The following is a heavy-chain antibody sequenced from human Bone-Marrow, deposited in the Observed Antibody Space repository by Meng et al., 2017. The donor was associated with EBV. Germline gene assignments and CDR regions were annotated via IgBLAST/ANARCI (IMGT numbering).Heavy chain of an antibody. Sequence: QLQLQESGPGLVKPSETLSFTCTVSGGSISSSSYYWGWIRQPPGKGLEWIGSIYYSGSTYYNPSLKSRVTISVDTSKNQFSLKLSSVTAADTAVYYCAREIRQYNWFDPWGQGPLVTVSS. V-gene: IGHV4-39*07. CDR1: GGSISSSSYY. J-gene: IGHJ5*02. CDR2: IYYSGST. CDR3: AREIRQYNWFDP. D-gene: IGHD4-11*01.